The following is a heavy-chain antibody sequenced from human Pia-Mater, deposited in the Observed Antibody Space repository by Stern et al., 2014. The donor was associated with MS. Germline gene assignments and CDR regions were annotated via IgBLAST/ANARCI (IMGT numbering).Heavy chain of an antibody. V-gene: IGHV1-69*01. J-gene: IGHJ1*01. CDR3: ARASERSGYYPDYFQY. CDR1: GGTLSHYD. Sequence: VQLVPSGPADKKPGSSGKVSCKASGGTLSHYDIRWVRQAPGQWLEWMGGLIILFDTANYAQKFQGRVTISADESTSTAYMELSSLRSEDTAVYYCARASERSGYYPDYFQYWGQGTPVTVSS. CDR2: LIILFDTA. D-gene: IGHD3-22*01.